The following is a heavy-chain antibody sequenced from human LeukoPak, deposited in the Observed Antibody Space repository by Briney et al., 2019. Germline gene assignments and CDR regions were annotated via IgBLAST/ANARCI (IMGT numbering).Heavy chain of an antibody. J-gene: IGHJ3*02. Sequence: SGGSLRLSCAASGFTFSDYYMNWIRQAPGKGLEWVSYISGSGNTIYYADSVKGRFSISMDNAKNSLYLEMNSLRAEDTAVYYCTRDLAFYYYDSSGYFGAFDIWGQGTMVTVSS. V-gene: IGHV3-11*01. CDR3: TRDLAFYYYDSSGYFGAFDI. D-gene: IGHD3-22*01. CDR2: ISGSGNTI. CDR1: GFTFSDYY.